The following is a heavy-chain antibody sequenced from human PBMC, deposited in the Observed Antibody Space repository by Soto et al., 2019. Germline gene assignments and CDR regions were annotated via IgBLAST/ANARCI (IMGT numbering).Heavy chain of an antibody. CDR2: ISSNGGST. CDR3: VKDVAQRYYDSSGYLSYY. V-gene: IGHV3-64D*06. D-gene: IGHD3-22*01. Sequence: XEALSLSCSASGFTFSSYAMHWVRQAPGKGLEYVSAISSNGGSTYYADSVKGRFTISRDNSKNTLYLQMSSLRAEDTAVYYCVKDVAQRYYDSSGYLSYYWGQGTLVTVSS. J-gene: IGHJ4*02. CDR1: GFTFSSYA.